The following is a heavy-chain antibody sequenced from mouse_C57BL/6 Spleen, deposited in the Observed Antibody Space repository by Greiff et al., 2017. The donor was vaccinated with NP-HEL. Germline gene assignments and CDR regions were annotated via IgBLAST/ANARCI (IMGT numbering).Heavy chain of an antibody. CDR3: ARQICLITTVVAAENFDY. CDR2: IDPNSGGT. Sequence: QVQLQQPGAELVKPGASVKLSCKASGYTFTSYWMHWVKQRPGRGLEWIGRIDPNSGGTKYNEKFKSKATLTVDKPSSTAYMQLSSLTSEDSAVYYCARQICLITTVVAAENFDYWGQGTTLTVSS. CDR1: GYTFTSYW. V-gene: IGHV1-72*01. D-gene: IGHD1-1*01. J-gene: IGHJ2*01.